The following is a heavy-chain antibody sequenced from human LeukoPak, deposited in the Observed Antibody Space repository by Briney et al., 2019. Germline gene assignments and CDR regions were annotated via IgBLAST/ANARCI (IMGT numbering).Heavy chain of an antibody. CDR3: AREVDTATMDV. J-gene: IGHJ6*04. Sequence: GGSLRLSCAASGFTFSRYWMSWVRQAPGKGLEWVANIKEDGSDKYYVDSVKGRFTISRDNSRNSLYLQMNSLRAEDTALYYCAREVDTATMDVWGKGTTVTVSS. D-gene: IGHD5-18*01. CDR2: IKEDGSDK. V-gene: IGHV3-7*03. CDR1: GFTFSRYW.